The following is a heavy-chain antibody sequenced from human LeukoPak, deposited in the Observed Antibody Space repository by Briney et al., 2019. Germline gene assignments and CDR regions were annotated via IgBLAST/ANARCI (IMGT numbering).Heavy chain of an antibody. CDR3: ARLVYGSEDV. CDR2: IYYSGAT. CDR1: GGSISTSSYY. J-gene: IGHJ6*04. Sequence: PSETLSLTCTVSGGSISTSSYYWGWIRQPPGKGLEWIGSIYYSGATYYNPSLKSRVAISVDTSKIQFSLKLSSVTAADTAVYYCARLVYGSEDVWGKGTTVTVSS. D-gene: IGHD3-10*01. V-gene: IGHV4-39*01.